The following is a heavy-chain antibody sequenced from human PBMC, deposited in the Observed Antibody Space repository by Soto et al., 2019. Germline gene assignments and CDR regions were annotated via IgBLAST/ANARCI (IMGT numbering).Heavy chain of an antibody. J-gene: IGHJ5*02. Sequence: ASVKVSCKTSGYTFSNYGITWVRQAPGQPLEWLGWISLYSDGTNYAQNFQGRVYMTTDTSTTTAYMELRSLRSGDTAGYYCARVVPGAEAWFGPWGQGTLVTVSS. CDR3: ARVVPGAEAWFGP. D-gene: IGHD2-2*01. V-gene: IGHV1-18*01. CDR2: ISLYSDGT. CDR1: GYTFSNYG.